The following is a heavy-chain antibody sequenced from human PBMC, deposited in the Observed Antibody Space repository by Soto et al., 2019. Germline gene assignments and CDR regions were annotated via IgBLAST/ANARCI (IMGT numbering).Heavy chain of an antibody. J-gene: IGHJ4*02. CDR1: GFTFSDYV. D-gene: IGHD6-6*01. CDR3: AKGSASARPYYFDS. Sequence: GGSLSLSCAASGFTFSDYVMTWVRQAPGKGLEWVSSLAGWGDATYYADSVRGRFTISRDNSKNTLYVQLNSLRVEDTGIYYCAKGSASARPYYFDSWGQGTLVTVSS. CDR2: LAGWGDAT. V-gene: IGHV3-23*01.